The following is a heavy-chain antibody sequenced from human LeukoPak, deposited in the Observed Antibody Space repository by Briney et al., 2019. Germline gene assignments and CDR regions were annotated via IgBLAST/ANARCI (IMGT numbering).Heavy chain of an antibody. CDR1: GGSISSSSYY. CDR2: ISGSGGST. J-gene: IGHJ4*02. V-gene: IGHV3-23*01. Sequence: PSETLSLTCTVSGGSISSSSYYWGWIRQAPGEGLEWVSAISGSGGSTYYADSVKGRFTISRDNSKNTLYLQMNSLRAEDTAVYYCAKQGYSRTYPFDYWGQGTLVTVSS. D-gene: IGHD6-13*01. CDR3: AKQGYSRTYPFDY.